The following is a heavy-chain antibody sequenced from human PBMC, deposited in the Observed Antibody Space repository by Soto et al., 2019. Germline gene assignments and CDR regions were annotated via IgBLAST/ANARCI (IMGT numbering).Heavy chain of an antibody. J-gene: IGHJ4*02. CDR1: GFTFSSYA. Sequence: GGSLRLSCAASGFTFSSYAMSWVRQAPGKGLEWVSAVSGSGGSTYYADSVKGRFTISRDNSKNTLYLQMNSMRAEDTAVYYCAKDPRLLMVYAQDFDYWGQGTLVTVSS. V-gene: IGHV3-23*01. CDR3: AKDPRLLMVYAQDFDY. CDR2: VSGSGGST. D-gene: IGHD2-8*01.